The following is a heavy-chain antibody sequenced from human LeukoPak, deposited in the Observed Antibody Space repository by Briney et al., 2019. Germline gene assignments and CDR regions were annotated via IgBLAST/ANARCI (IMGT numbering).Heavy chain of an antibody. J-gene: IGHJ4*02. CDR3: ARHEGSITIFGVVIPPLYYLDY. V-gene: IGHV4-4*02. CDR2: IYHSGRT. Sequence: SGTLSLTCAVSGGSISKTNSWSWVRQSPGRGLEWIGEIYHSGRTNYNPSLKNRVTISVDRSNNQFSLRLNSVTAADTAVYYCARHEGSITIFGVVIPPLYYLDYWGQGTLVTVSS. D-gene: IGHD3-3*01. CDR1: GGSISKTNS.